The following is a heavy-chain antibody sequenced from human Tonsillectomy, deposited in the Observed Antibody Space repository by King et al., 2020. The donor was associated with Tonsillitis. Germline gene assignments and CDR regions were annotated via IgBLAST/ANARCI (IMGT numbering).Heavy chain of an antibody. CDR1: GFTFSDHW. Sequence: VQLVESGGGLVQPGGSLRLSCAASGFTFSDHWMDWVRQAPGKGLEWVARIRNKARSYTTDYAASVKGRFTISRDDSKNSLYLQMNSLKTEDTAVYYCADVGSTSMDVCGQGTTVTVSS. V-gene: IGHV3-72*01. CDR2: IRNKARSYTT. CDR3: ADVGSTSMDV. D-gene: IGHD1-26*01. J-gene: IGHJ6*02.